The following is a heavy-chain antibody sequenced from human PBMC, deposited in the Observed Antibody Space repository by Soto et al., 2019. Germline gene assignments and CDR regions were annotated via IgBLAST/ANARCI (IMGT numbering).Heavy chain of an antibody. Sequence: SETLSLTCAVSGGSIGTSAYYWGWIRQAPGKGLERIGSINHSGNTYLSPSLKDRVTVSVDTSKNSFSLKLRSATAADTGLYYCSRRAPEGFDPWGQGTLVTVSS. CDR3: SRRAPEGFDP. J-gene: IGHJ5*02. CDR1: GGSIGTSAYY. CDR2: INHSGNT. V-gene: IGHV4-39*01.